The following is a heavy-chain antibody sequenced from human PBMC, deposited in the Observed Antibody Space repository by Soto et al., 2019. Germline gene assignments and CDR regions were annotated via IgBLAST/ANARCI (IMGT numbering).Heavy chain of an antibody. J-gene: IGHJ6*02. CDR3: ARESIVRGLPWVYYGIDI. V-gene: IGHV1-69*06. CDR1: GGTFSSYA. CDR2: IIPIFGTA. D-gene: IGHD3-10*02. Sequence: ASVNVSCKASGGTFSSYAISWVRQAPGQGLEWMGGIIPIFGTANYAQQFQGRVTITADKSTSTAYMVRRSLRSEDTAVYYCARESIVRGLPWVYYGIDIWGQGTTVTVSS.